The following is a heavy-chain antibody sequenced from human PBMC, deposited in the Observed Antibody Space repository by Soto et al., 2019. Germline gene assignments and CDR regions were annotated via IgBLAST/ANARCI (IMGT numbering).Heavy chain of an antibody. Sequence: SVKVFFRSFGRTFSSYAISWVRQAPGQEHEWMRGIITIFGTANYAQKFQGRVTITADKSTSTAYMELSSLRSEDSAVFYCARTDCSSTSCYNYYYYGMDVWGQGTTVTVSS. CDR2: IITIFGTA. D-gene: IGHD2-2*01. J-gene: IGHJ6*02. CDR1: GRTFSSYA. V-gene: IGHV1-69*06. CDR3: ARTDCSSTSCYNYYYYGMDV.